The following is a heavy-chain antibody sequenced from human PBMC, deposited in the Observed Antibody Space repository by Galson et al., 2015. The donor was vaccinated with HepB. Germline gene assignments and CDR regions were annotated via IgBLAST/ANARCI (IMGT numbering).Heavy chain of an antibody. CDR2: INHSGST. J-gene: IGHJ3*02. CDR3: ARDPRSVLLWFGDDGAFDI. D-gene: IGHD3-10*01. CDR1: GGSFSGYY. Sequence: ETLSLTCAVYGGSFSGYYWSWIRQPPGKGLEWIGEINHSGSTNYNPSLKSRVTISVDTSKNQFSLRLSSVTAADTAVYYCARDPRSVLLWFGDDGAFDIWGQGTMVTVSS. V-gene: IGHV4-34*01.